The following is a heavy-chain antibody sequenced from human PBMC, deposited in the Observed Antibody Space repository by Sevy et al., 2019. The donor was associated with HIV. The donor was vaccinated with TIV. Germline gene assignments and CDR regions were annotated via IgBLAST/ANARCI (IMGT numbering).Heavy chain of an antibody. V-gene: IGHV1-18*04. CDR3: ARALAVAGDYYYYMDV. CDR2: LTTYNGNT. J-gene: IGHJ6*03. D-gene: IGHD6-19*01. Sequence: ASVKVSCKASGYSFTSYGINWVRQAPRQGLEWMGWLTTYNGNTDYAQKFQGRVTMTTDTSTSTAYMELRSLRSDDTAIYYCARALAVAGDYYYYMDVWVKGTTVTVSS. CDR1: GYSFTSYG.